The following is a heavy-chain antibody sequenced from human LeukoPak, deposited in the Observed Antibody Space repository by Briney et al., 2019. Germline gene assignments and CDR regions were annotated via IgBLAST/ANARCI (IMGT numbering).Heavy chain of an antibody. CDR2: IKQDGSEK. CDR1: GFTFSSYW. D-gene: IGHD2-2*01. CDR3: ARDDCSSISRYHNWFDP. Sequence: GGSLRLSCAASGFTFSSYWMSWVRQAPGKGLEWVANIKQDGSEKYYVDSVKGRFTISRDNAKNSLYLQMSSLRAEDTAVYYCARDDCSSISRYHNWFDPWGQGTLVTVSS. J-gene: IGHJ5*02. V-gene: IGHV3-7*01.